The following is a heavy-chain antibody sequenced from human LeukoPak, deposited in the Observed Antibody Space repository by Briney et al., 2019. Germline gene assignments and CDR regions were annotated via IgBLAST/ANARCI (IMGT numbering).Heavy chain of an antibody. Sequence: GGSLRLSCAASGFTFSNFWMSWVRQAPGKGLEWVANIKQDGSDKYYVDSVKGRFTISRDNAKNSLYLQMNSLRAEDTAVYYCASPNYYGSGPFDLWGRGTLVTVPS. D-gene: IGHD3-10*01. CDR3: ASPNYYGSGPFDL. V-gene: IGHV3-7*01. J-gene: IGHJ2*01. CDR1: GFTFSNFW. CDR2: IKQDGSDK.